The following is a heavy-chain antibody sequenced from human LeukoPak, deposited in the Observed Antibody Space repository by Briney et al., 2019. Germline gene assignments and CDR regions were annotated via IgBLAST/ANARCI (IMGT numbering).Heavy chain of an antibody. CDR1: GFTVSSNY. CDR2: IYSSGST. J-gene: IGHJ3*02. D-gene: IGHD1-1*01. CDR3: ARTTNDLAFDI. V-gene: IGHV3-53*01. Sequence: GGSLRLSCAASGFTVSSNYMSWVRQAPGKGLEWVSVIYSSGSTYHADSVKGRFTISRDNPKNTLYLQMNSLRAEDTAVYYCARTTNDLAFDIWGQGTMVTVSS.